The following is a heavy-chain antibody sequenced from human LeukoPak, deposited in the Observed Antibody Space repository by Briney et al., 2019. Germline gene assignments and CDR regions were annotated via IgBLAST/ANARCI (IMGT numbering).Heavy chain of an antibody. J-gene: IGHJ4*02. CDR3: ARCRSGTCYAYFDY. D-gene: IGHD2-15*01. CDR1: GFSFTASS. CDR2: IRSGSTMI. V-gene: IGHV3-48*01. Sequence: PGGSLRLSCAASGFSFTASSLNWVRQAPGKGLEWISYIRSGSTMIYYADSVKGRFTISRDDANNVLFLQMNSLGAEDTAVYCCARCRSGTCYAYFDYWGQGTLVTVSS.